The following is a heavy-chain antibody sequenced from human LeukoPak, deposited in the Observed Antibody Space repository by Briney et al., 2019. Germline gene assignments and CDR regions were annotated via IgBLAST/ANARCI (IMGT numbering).Heavy chain of an antibody. Sequence: PGGSLRLSCAASGFTFSSYAMSWVRQAPGKGLEWVSAISGSGGSTYYADSVKGRFTISRYNSKNTLYLQMNSLRAEDTAVYYCAKGGDSSSWYDYWGQGTLVTVSS. CDR2: ISGSGGST. J-gene: IGHJ4*02. D-gene: IGHD6-13*01. CDR1: GFTFSSYA. CDR3: AKGGDSSSWYDY. V-gene: IGHV3-23*01.